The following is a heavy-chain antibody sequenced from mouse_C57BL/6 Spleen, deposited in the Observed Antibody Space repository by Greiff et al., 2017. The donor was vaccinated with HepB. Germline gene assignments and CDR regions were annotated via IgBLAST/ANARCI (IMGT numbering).Heavy chain of an antibody. CDR2: IWSDGST. J-gene: IGHJ4*01. CDR3: ARGANWDSYYAMDY. V-gene: IGHV2-6*03. Sequence: QVQLQQSGPGLVAPSQSLSITCTVSGFSLTSYGVHWVRQPPGKGLEWLVVIWSDGSTTYNSALKSRLSISKDNSKSQVFLKMNSLQTDDTAMYYCARGANWDSYYAMDYWGQGTSVTVSS. CDR1: GFSLTSYG. D-gene: IGHD4-1*01.